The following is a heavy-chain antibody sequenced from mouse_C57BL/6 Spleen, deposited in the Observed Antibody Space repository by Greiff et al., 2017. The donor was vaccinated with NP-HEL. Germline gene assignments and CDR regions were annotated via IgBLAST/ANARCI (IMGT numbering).Heavy chain of an antibody. Sequence: VQLQQPGAELVMPGASVKLSCKASGYTFTSYWMHWVKQRPGQGLEWIGEIDPSDSYTNYNQKFKGKSTLTVDTSSSTAYMQLSSLTSEDSAVYYCARQVTTVVAPDYLGYWGQGTTLTVSS. CDR2: IDPSDSYT. V-gene: IGHV1-69*01. J-gene: IGHJ2*01. CDR3: ARQVTTVVAPDYLGY. CDR1: GYTFTSYW. D-gene: IGHD1-1*01.